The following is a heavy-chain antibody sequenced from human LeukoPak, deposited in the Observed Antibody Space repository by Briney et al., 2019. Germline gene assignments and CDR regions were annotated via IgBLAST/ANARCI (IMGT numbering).Heavy chain of an antibody. D-gene: IGHD2-15*01. CDR2: IYTSGST. Sequence: PSETLSLTCTVSGGSISSGSYYWSWIRQPAGKGLEWIGRIYTSGSTNYNPSLKSRVTISVDTSKNQFSLKLSSVTAADTAVYYCARERLSLDAFDIWGQGTMVTVSS. CDR3: ARERLSLDAFDI. J-gene: IGHJ3*02. CDR1: GGSISSGSYY. V-gene: IGHV4-61*02.